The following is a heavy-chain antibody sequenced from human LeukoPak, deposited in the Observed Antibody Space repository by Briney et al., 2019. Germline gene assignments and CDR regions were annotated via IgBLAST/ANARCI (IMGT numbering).Heavy chain of an antibody. CDR3: ARGYVDIVATGPATPEYYFDY. D-gene: IGHD5-12*01. V-gene: IGHV1-46*01. J-gene: IGHJ4*02. CDR1: GYTFTSYY. CDR2: INPSGGST. Sequence: ASVKVSCKASGYTFTSYYMHWVRQAPGQGLEWVGIINPSGGSTSYAQKFQGRVTMTRDTSTSTVYMELSSLRSEDTAVYYCARGYVDIVATGPATPEYYFDYWGQGTLVTVSS.